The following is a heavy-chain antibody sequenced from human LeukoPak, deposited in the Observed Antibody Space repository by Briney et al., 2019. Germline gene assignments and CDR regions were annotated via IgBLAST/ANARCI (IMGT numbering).Heavy chain of an antibody. J-gene: IGHJ4*02. CDR3: ARASHLGELSLGY. Sequence: TLSLTCTVSGGSITSGGHYWSWIRQHPGKGLEWIGYISYSGTTYYSPSLKSRVTISLGTSKNQFSLQLSSVTAADTAVYYCARASHLGELSLGYWGQGTLVTVSS. V-gene: IGHV4-31*03. D-gene: IGHD3-16*02. CDR1: GGSITSGGHY. CDR2: ISYSGTT.